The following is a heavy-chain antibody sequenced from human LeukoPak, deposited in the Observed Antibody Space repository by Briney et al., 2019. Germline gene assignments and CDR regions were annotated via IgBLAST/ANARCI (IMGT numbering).Heavy chain of an antibody. D-gene: IGHD4-23*01. CDR1: GFTFSSYW. V-gene: IGHV3-74*01. CDR2: INSDGSST. CDR3: ARVDYGGNSFDY. Sequence: GGSLRLSCAASGFTFSSYWMHWVRHAPGKGLVWVSRINSDGSSTSYADSVKGRFTISRDNAKNTLYLQMNSLRAEDTAVCYCARVDYGGNSFDYWGQGTLVTVSS. J-gene: IGHJ4*02.